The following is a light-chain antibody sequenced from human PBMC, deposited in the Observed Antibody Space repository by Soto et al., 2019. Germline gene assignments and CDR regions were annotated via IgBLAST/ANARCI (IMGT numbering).Light chain of an antibody. CDR2: DVS. V-gene: IGLV2-14*01. Sequence: LTQPASVSGSPGQSITISCTGTSSDVGGYNYVSWYQQHPGKAPKLMIYDVSNRPSGVSNRFSGSKSGNTASLTISGLQAEDEDDYYCSSYTSSSTRVFGAGTKVTVL. CDR1: SSDVGGYNY. CDR3: SSYTSSSTRV. J-gene: IGLJ1*01.